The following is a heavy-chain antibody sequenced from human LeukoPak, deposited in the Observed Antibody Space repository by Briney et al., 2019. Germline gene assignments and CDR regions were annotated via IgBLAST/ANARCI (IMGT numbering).Heavy chain of an antibody. Sequence: GRSLRLSCAASGFTFSTYAIHWVRQAPGKGLQWVAAISYDGNYKYYSDSLKGRLTISRDNSKNTLYLQMNSLRAEDTAVYYCARVDSIAAADSTRSPAFDIWGQGTVVTVSS. J-gene: IGHJ3*02. CDR3: ARVDSIAAADSTRSPAFDI. CDR2: ISYDGNYK. CDR1: GFTFSTYA. V-gene: IGHV3-30-3*01. D-gene: IGHD6-13*01.